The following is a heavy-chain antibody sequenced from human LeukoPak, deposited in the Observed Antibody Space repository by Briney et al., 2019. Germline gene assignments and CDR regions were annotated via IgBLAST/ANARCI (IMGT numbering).Heavy chain of an antibody. Sequence: SETLSLTCTVSGGSMSGFFWTWIRQPPGKELEWIGSIYYSGSSTKYNPSLKSRVTISVDTSKSQFSLKLNSATAADTAVYYCATTSRHYYGSGSNLTPWPAGMDVWGQGTTVTVSS. CDR3: ATTSRHYYGSGSNLTPWPAGMDV. CDR2: IYYSGSST. J-gene: IGHJ6*02. D-gene: IGHD3-10*01. V-gene: IGHV4-59*01. CDR1: GGSMSGFF.